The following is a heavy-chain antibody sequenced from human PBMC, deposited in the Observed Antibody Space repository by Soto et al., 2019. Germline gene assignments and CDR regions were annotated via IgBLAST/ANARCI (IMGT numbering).Heavy chain of an antibody. D-gene: IGHD2-15*01. J-gene: IGHJ4*02. V-gene: IGHV3-11*06. CDR1: GFTFSDYY. CDR2: ISSSSSYT. CDR3: ARAVYCSGGSCYPYIDY. Sequence: QVQLVESGGGLVKPGGSLRLSCAASGFTFSDYYMSWIRQAPGKGLEWVSYISSSSSYTNYADSVKGRFTISRDNAKNSLYLQMNSLRAEDTAVYYCARAVYCSGGSCYPYIDYWGQGTLVTVSS.